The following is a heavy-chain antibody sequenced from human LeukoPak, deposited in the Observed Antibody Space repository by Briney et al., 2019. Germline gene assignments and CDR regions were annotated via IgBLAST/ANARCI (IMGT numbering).Heavy chain of an antibody. CDR2: ISYDGSNE. CDR3: ARTYPFDPFDY. V-gene: IGHV3-30*04. Sequence: PGRSLRLSCAASGFTFSSYAMHWVRQAPGKGLEWVAIISYDGSNEYYADSVKGRFTISRDNSKNTLYLQMNSLRAADTAVYYCARTYPFDPFDYWGQGTLVTVSS. D-gene: IGHD3-3*02. CDR1: GFTFSSYA. J-gene: IGHJ4*02.